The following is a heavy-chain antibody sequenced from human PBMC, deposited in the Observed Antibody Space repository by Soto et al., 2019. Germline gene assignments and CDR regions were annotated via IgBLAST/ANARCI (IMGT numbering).Heavy chain of an antibody. J-gene: IGHJ4*02. D-gene: IGHD3-22*01. CDR1: GFTFGSYS. CDR2: ISSSSSYI. V-gene: IGHV3-21*01. Sequence: GGSLRLSCAASGFTFGSYSMNWVRQAPGKGLEWVSSISSSSSYIYYADSVKGRFTISRDNAKNSLYLQMNSLRAEDTAVYYCARDYDSSGLVDYWGQGTLVTVSS. CDR3: ARDYDSSGLVDY.